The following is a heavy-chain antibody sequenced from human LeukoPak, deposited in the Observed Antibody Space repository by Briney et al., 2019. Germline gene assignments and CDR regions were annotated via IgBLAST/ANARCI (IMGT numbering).Heavy chain of an antibody. Sequence: SETLSLTCAVYGGSFSGYYWSWIRQPPGKGLEWIGEINYSGSTNYNPSLKSRVTISVDTSKNQFSLKLSSVTAADTAVYYCARGPRRITMVRGVIDDYWGQGTLVTVSS. CDR3: ARGPRRITMVRGVIDDY. V-gene: IGHV4-34*01. CDR1: GGSFSGYY. CDR2: INYSGST. J-gene: IGHJ4*02. D-gene: IGHD3-10*01.